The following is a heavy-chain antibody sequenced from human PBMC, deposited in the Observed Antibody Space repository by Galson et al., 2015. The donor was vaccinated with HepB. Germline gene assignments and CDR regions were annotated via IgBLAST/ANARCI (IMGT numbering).Heavy chain of an antibody. D-gene: IGHD5/OR15-5a*01. CDR2: ISTAGDT. CDR1: GFTFSRYA. J-gene: IGHJ3*02. CDR3: IRERSGIYDGREAFDI. V-gene: IGHV3-13*01. Sequence: SLRLSCAASGFTFSRYAMHWVRQAAGKGPEWVSAISTAGDTYYPGSVKGRFTISRENGKSSLYLQMNSLRAGDTAVYYCIRERSGIYDGREAFDIWGQGTVVTVSA.